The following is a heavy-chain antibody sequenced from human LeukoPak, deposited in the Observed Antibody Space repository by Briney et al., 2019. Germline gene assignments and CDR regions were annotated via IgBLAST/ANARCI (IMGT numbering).Heavy chain of an antibody. J-gene: IGHJ4*02. CDR3: ARGEVGYGSGSYYFDY. Sequence: SVKVSCKAAGGTFSSYAISWVRQAPGQGREWMGRIIPILGIANYAQKFQGRVTITANKSTSTAYMELSSLRSEDTAVYYCARGEVGYGSGSYYFDYWGQGTLVTVSS. D-gene: IGHD3-10*01. V-gene: IGHV1-69*04. CDR2: IIPILGIA. CDR1: GGTFSSYA.